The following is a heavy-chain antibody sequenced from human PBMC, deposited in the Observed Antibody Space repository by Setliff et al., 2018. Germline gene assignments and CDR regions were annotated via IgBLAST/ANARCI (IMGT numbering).Heavy chain of an antibody. J-gene: IGHJ5*02. CDR2: SNHGGST. Sequence: SETLSLTCSVYGESFSNNYWSWIRQTPGKGLEWIGESNHGGSTSYHPSLKSRLTMSVDTSKNQFSLKLTSVTAADTAVYYCARDHDGSGYKRDWFDPWGQGILVTVSS. CDR3: ARDHDGSGYKRDWFDP. D-gene: IGHD5-12*01. CDR1: GESFSNNY. V-gene: IGHV4-34*01.